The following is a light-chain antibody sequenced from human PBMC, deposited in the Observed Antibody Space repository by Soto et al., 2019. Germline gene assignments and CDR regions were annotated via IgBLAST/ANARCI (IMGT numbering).Light chain of an antibody. V-gene: IGLV2-11*01. Sequence: QSALTQPRSVSGSPGQSVTISCTGNSSDGGGYNYVSWYQQHPGKAPKLMIYDVSKRPSGVPDRFSGSKSGNTASLTISGLQAEDEADYYCCSYAGSYTYVVFGGGTKLTVL. CDR3: CSYAGSYTYVV. CDR2: DVS. CDR1: SSDGGGYNY. J-gene: IGLJ2*01.